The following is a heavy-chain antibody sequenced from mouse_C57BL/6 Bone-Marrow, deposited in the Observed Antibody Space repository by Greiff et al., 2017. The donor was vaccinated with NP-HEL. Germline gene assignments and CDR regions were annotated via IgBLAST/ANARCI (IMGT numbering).Heavy chain of an antibody. CDR3: TRYDGYYGNYYAMDY. CDR2: IDPETGGT. D-gene: IGHD2-3*01. V-gene: IGHV1-15*01. J-gene: IGHJ4*01. Sequence: VQLQQSGAELVRPGASVTLSCKASGYTFTDYEMHWVKQTPVHGLEWIGAIDPETGGTAYNQKFKGKAILTADKSSSTAYMELRSLTSEDSAVYYCTRYDGYYGNYYAMDYWGQGTSVTVSS. CDR1: GYTFTDYE.